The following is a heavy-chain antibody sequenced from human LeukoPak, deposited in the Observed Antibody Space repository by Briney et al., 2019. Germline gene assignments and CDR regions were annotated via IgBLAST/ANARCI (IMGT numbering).Heavy chain of an antibody. D-gene: IGHD1-26*01. V-gene: IGHV3-30*04. Sequence: GGSLRLSCAASGFTFSSYAMHWVRQAPGKGLEWVAVISYDGSNKYYADSVKGRFTISRDNAENSLYLQMNSLRAEDTAVYFCSWSLNYWGQGTLVTVSS. CDR3: SWSLNY. CDR1: GFTFSSYA. J-gene: IGHJ4*02. CDR2: ISYDGSNK.